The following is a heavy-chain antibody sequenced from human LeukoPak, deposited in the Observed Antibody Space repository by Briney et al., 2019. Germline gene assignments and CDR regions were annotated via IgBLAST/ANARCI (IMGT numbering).Heavy chain of an antibody. CDR2: INPNSGGT. CDR1: GYTFTAYY. Sequence: ASVKVSCKASGYTFTAYYMQWVRQAPGQGFEWMGWINPNSGGTNYAQKFPGRAIMTRDTAVNTAYMELTSLRSDDTAVYYCARAFDTSAYYVNDALDIWGQGTVVTVSS. CDR3: ARAFDTSAYYVNDALDI. J-gene: IGHJ3*02. D-gene: IGHD3-22*01. V-gene: IGHV1-2*02.